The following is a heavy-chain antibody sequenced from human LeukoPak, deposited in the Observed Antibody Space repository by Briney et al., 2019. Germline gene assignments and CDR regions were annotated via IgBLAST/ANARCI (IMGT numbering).Heavy chain of an antibody. CDR2: IGTASDT. CDR1: GFTFSSFD. CDR3: ARGPPRGKYYYMDV. D-gene: IGHD1-1*01. J-gene: IGHJ6*03. V-gene: IGHV3-13*01. Sequence: GGSLRLSCAASGFTFSSFDMHWVRQPTGQGLEWVSTIGTASDTYYPGSMEGRFTLFRDNAKNSLYLQMNSLTAGDTAVYYCARGPPRGKYYYMDVWGKGTTVTVSS.